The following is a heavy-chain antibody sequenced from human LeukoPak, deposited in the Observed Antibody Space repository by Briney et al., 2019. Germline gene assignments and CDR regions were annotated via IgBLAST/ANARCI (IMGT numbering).Heavy chain of an antibody. CDR3: ANEYRGWYRGYFDY. CDR2: ISGSGGST. D-gene: IGHD1-26*01. J-gene: IGHJ4*02. V-gene: IGHV3-23*01. Sequence: LAGGSLRLSCAASGFTFSSYGMSWVRQAPGKGLEWVSAISGSGGSTYYADSVKGRFTISRDNSKNTLYLQMNSLRAEDTAVYYCANEYRGWYRGYFDYWGQGTLVTVSS. CDR1: GFTFSSYG.